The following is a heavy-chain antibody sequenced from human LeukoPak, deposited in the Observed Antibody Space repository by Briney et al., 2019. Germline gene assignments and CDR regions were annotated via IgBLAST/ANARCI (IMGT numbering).Heavy chain of an antibody. CDR2: IYHSGGT. D-gene: IGHD3-10*01. Sequence: SETLSLTCAVSGYSISSSHYWGWIRQPPGKGLEWIGSIYHSGGTYYNPSLQSRITISVDTSKNQFSLKLSSVTAADTAAYHCVKQAGGYGSGSEDLWGRGTLVTVSS. CDR3: VKQAGGYGSGSEDL. CDR1: GYSISSSHY. J-gene: IGHJ2*01. V-gene: IGHV4-38-2*01.